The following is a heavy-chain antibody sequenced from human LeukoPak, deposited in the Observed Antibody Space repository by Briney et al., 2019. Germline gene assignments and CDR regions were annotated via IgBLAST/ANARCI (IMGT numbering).Heavy chain of an antibody. CDR1: GFTVSSNY. CDR2: IYSGGST. V-gene: IGHV3-66*02. Sequence: GGSLRLSCAASGFTVSSNYMSWVRQAPGKGLEWVSVIYSGGSTYYADSVKGRFTISRDNSKNTLYLQMNSLRAEDTAVYYCARDGIVIAAAEQLNYYFDYWGQGTLVTVSS. D-gene: IGHD6-13*01. CDR3: ARDGIVIAAAEQLNYYFDY. J-gene: IGHJ4*02.